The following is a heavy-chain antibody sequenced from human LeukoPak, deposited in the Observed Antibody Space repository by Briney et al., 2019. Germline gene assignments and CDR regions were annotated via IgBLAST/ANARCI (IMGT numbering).Heavy chain of an antibody. CDR2: ISCGSTTI. J-gene: IGHJ4*02. D-gene: IGHD3-3*01. CDR1: GFTFSSYS. V-gene: IGHV3-48*01. Sequence: PGGSLRLSCAASGFTFSSYSMNWVRQAPGKGLEWVSYISCGSTTIYYADSVKGRFTISRDNAKNSLYLQMNSLRAEDTAVYYCASITIFGVVNWGQGTLVTVSS. CDR3: ASITIFGVVN.